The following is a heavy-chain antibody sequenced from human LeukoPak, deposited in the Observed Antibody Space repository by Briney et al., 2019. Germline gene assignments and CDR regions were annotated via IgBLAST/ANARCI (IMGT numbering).Heavy chain of an antibody. CDR3: VKARGPFAALDI. D-gene: IGHD3-3*02. Sequence: PVRSLRLSCVATEFTFRTYGMHGVRQAPGKGLEGVAVIWSDGNNKFYADSVKGRFTFSRDNSRNTLSLQMHSLRAEDTAVYYCVKARGPFAALDIWAQGTMVTVSS. CDR2: IWSDGNNK. V-gene: IGHV3-33*06. CDR1: EFTFRTYG. J-gene: IGHJ3*02.